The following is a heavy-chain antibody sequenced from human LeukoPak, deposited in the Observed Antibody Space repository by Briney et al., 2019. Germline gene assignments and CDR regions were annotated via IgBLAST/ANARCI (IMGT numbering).Heavy chain of an antibody. Sequence: GGSLRLSCAASGFTFSSYSMNWVRQAPGKGLEWVSYISSSSTTIYYADSVKGRFTISRDNAKNSLYLQMNSLRAEDTAVYYCARADYSPNYYYGMDVWGQGTTVTVSS. CDR3: ARADYSPNYYYGMDV. D-gene: IGHD2-15*01. CDR1: GFTFSSYS. CDR2: ISSSSTTI. V-gene: IGHV3-48*04. J-gene: IGHJ6*02.